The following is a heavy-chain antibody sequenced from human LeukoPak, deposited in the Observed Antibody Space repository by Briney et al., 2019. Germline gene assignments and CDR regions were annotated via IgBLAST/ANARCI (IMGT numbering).Heavy chain of an antibody. J-gene: IGHJ5*02. CDR3: ARGEYYYGS. Sequence: SETLSLTCAVYGGSFSGYYWSWIRQPPGKGLEWIGEINHSGSTNYNPSLKSRVTISVDTSKNQFSLKLSSVTAADTAVYYCARGEYYYGSWGQGTLVTVSS. D-gene: IGHD3-10*01. CDR1: GGSFSGYY. CDR2: INHSGST. V-gene: IGHV4-34*01.